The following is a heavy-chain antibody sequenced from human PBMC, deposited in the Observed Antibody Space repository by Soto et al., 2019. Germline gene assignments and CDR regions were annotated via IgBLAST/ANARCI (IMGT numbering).Heavy chain of an antibody. CDR1: GYGFTTYG. D-gene: IGHD1-1*01. Sequence: QVHLVQSGAEAKKPGASVKVSCKGSGYGFTTYGITWVRQAPGQGLEWMAWISAHNGNTNYAQKLHGRVTVTRDTSTSTAYMELRSLRSDDTAVYYCARGRYGDYWGQGALVTVSS. V-gene: IGHV1-18*01. CDR2: ISAHNGNT. J-gene: IGHJ4*02. CDR3: ARGRYGDY.